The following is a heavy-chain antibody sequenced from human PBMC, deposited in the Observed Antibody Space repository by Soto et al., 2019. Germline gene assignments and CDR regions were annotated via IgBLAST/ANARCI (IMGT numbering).Heavy chain of an antibody. J-gene: IGHJ4*02. Sequence: ASVKVSCKASGYTFTSYAMHWVRQAPGQRLEWMGWINAGNGNTKYSQKFQGRVTITRDTSASTAYMELSSLRSEDTAVYYCARDPGTTVTTTHVFDYWGQGTLVTVSS. CDR3: ARDPGTTVTTTHVFDY. CDR1: GYTFTSYA. D-gene: IGHD4-17*01. CDR2: INAGNGNT. V-gene: IGHV1-3*01.